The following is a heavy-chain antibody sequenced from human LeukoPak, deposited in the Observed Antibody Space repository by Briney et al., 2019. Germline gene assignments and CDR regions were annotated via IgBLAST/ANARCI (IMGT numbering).Heavy chain of an antibody. CDR2: IRYDGSNK. J-gene: IGHJ5*02. Sequence: GGSLRLSCAASGFTFSSYGMHWVRRAPGKGLEWVAFIRYDGSNKYYADSVKGRFTISRDNSKNTLYLQMNSLRAEDTAVYYCAKTKYYYDSSGYNWFDPWGQGTLVTVSS. V-gene: IGHV3-30*02. CDR3: AKTKYYYDSSGYNWFDP. D-gene: IGHD3-22*01. CDR1: GFTFSSYG.